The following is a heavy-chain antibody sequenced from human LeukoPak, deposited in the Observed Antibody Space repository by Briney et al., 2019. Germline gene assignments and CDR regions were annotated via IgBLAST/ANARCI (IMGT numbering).Heavy chain of an antibody. J-gene: IGHJ5*02. D-gene: IGHD5-18*01. CDR1: GFTFSNYA. V-gene: IGHV3-30*04. CDR2: ISSDGSNI. CDR3: AKGGYNYGYEDDLLGRQIDP. Sequence: PGGSLRLSCAASGFTFSNYAIHWVRQAPGKGLEWVAVISSDGSNIYYVDSMKGRFTISRDNSKNTLYLQMNSLRAEDTAVYYCAKGGYNYGYEDDLLGRQIDPWGQGTLVTVSS.